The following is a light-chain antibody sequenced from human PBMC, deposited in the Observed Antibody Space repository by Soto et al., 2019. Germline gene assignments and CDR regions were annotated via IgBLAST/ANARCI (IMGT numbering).Light chain of an antibody. CDR1: SSNIGNNA. CDR3: ATWDDRPNGHV. CDR2: YDD. J-gene: IGLJ1*01. Sequence: QSVLTQPPSVSEAPRQRVTISCSGSSSNIGNNAVNWYQRLPGKAPKLLIYYDDLLPSGVSDRFSGSKSGTSASLAISGLQSEDEADYYCATWDDRPNGHVFGTGTKVTVL. V-gene: IGLV1-36*01.